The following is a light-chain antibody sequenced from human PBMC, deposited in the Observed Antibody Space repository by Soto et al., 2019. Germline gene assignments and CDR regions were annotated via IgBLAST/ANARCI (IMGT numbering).Light chain of an antibody. CDR1: QSVSSSY. CDR3: QQYGSSGT. V-gene: IGKV3-20*01. Sequence: EIVLTQSPGTLSLSAGERATISCRASQSVSSSYLAWYQQKPGQAPRLLIYGASSRATGIPDRLSGSESGTDFTLTITRMEPEDFAVYYCQQYGSSGTFGQGTKVDIK. J-gene: IGKJ1*01. CDR2: GAS.